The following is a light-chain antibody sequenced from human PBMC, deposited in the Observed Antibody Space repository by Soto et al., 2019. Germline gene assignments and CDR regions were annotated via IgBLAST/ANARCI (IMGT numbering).Light chain of an antibody. J-gene: IGKJ5*01. CDR1: QSVSTF. V-gene: IGKV3-20*01. CDR3: QQYGSSIT. CDR2: GAS. Sequence: EIVLTQSPGTLSLSPGERAILSCRASQSVSTFLAWFQQKPGQPPRPLIYGASSRATGIPDRFSGSGSGTDFTLTISRLEPEDFAVYYCQQYGSSITFGQGTRLEIK.